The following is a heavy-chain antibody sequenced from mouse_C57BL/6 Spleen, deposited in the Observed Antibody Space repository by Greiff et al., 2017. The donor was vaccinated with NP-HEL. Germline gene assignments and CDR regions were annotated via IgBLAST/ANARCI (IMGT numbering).Heavy chain of an antibody. CDR1: GFTFSSYG. Sequence: EVKLVESGGDLVKPGGSLKLSCAASGFTFSSYGMSWVRQTPDKRLEWVATISSGGSYTYYPDSVKGRFTISRDNAKNTLYLQMSSLKSEDTAMYYCARHPTTVVAHWYFDVWGTGTTVTVSS. D-gene: IGHD1-1*01. V-gene: IGHV5-6*01. CDR2: ISSGGSYT. J-gene: IGHJ1*03. CDR3: ARHPTTVVAHWYFDV.